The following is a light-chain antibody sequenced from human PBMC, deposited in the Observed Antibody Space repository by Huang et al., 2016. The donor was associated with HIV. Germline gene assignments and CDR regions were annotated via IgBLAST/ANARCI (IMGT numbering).Light chain of an antibody. CDR3: QHYNNWPYT. J-gene: IGKJ2*01. Sequence: EIVMTQFPATLSVSPGEGATLSCGASQSVSSNLAWYQQKPGQAPRLLIYGASTRATGITARFSGSGSGTDFTLIITSLQSEDFAVYYCQHYNNWPYTFGQGTKLEIK. CDR2: GAS. V-gene: IGKV3-15*01. CDR1: QSVSSN.